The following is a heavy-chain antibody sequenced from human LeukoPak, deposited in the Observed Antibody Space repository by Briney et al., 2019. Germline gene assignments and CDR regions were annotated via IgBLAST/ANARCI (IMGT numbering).Heavy chain of an antibody. D-gene: IGHD6-13*01. V-gene: IGHV3-7*01. CDR2: IKQDGSET. Sequence: GGSLRLSCAASGFTFSNYWMTWVRQAPGKGLEWVANIKQDGSETYYVDSVKGRFTISRDNAKNSLYLQMNSLRVEDTAVYYCARDYWSGIAFYFDYWGQGTLVTVSS. CDR1: GFTFSNYW. J-gene: IGHJ4*02. CDR3: ARDYWSGIAFYFDY.